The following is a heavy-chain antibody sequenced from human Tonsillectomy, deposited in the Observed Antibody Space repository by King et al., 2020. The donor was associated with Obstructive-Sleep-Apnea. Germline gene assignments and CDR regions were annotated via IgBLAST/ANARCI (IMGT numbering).Heavy chain of an antibody. J-gene: IGHJ3*01. V-gene: IGHV1-45*02. D-gene: IGHD3-16*02. Sequence: QLVQSGAEVKKTGSSVKVSCRASGFTFVYRYVHWVRQGPGQALEWMGWINPSTGDTSSAQRFQNRGTMTGDRSRSTDYMELTGLTSAVTPMYFLAGVISPEVSLVFALWGQGTMVTVSS. CDR3: AGVISPEVSLVFAL. CDR1: GFTFVYRY. CDR2: INPSTGDT.